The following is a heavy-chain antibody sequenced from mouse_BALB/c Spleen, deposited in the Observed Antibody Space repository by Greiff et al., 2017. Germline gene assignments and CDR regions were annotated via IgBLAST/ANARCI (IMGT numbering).Heavy chain of an antibody. V-gene: IGHV1S126*01. CDR1: GYSFTSYW. D-gene: IGHD1-1*01. CDR2: IDPSDSET. J-gene: IGHJ2*01. Sequence: VKLQESGPQLVRPGASVKISCKASGYSFTSYWMHWVKQRPGQGLEWIGMIDPSDSETRLNQKFKDKATLTVDKSSSTAYMQLSSPTSEDSAVYYCASLYYGSSLYYFDYWGQGTTLTVSS. CDR3: ASLYYGSSLYYFDY.